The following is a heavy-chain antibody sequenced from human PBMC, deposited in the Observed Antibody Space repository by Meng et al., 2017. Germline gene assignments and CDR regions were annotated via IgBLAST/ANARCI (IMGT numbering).Heavy chain of an antibody. J-gene: IGHJ4*02. CDR3: ARDHSGSYPN. CDR2: IYYSGST. CDR1: GGSISSYY. V-gene: IGHV4-59*01. D-gene: IGHD1-26*01. Sequence: QVQLQQWGAGLVKPSETLSLTCTVSGGSISSYYWSWIRQPPGKGLEWIGYIYYSGSTNYNPSLKSRVTISVDTSKNQFSLKLSSVTAADTAVYYCARDHSGSYPNWGQGTPVTVSS.